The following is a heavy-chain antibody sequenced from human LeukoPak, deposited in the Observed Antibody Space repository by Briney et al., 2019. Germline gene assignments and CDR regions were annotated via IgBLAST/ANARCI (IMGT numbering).Heavy chain of an antibody. CDR2: INSDGSST. V-gene: IGHV3-74*01. J-gene: IGHJ6*03. D-gene: IGHD6-13*01. CDR1: GFTFSTFW. CDR3: ARSEYSSTWYGDYYYYYMDV. Sequence: GGSLRLSCAASGFTFSTFWMHWVCQAPGKGLVWVPRINSDGSSTVYADSVKGRFTISRDNAKNTLYLQMNSLRADDTAVYYCARSEYSSTWYGDYYYYYMDVWGKGTTVTVSS.